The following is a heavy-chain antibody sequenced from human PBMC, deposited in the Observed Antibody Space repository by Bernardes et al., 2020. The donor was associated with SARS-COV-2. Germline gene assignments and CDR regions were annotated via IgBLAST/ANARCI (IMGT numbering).Heavy chain of an antibody. CDR3: TTTPSLPFDM. Sequence: GGSLRLSCAASRFTFSNAWMSWVRQAPGKGLEWVGRIKRKADGGTIDYAAPVKGRFTISRDDSKNTLNMQMNSLRTEDTAVYYCTTTPSLPFDMWGRWTMVTVSS. CDR2: IKRKADGGTI. CDR1: RFTFSNAW. V-gene: IGHV3-15*01. J-gene: IGHJ3*02.